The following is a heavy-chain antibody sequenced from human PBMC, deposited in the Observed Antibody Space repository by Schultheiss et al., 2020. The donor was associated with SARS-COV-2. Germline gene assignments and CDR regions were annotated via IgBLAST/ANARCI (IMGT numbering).Heavy chain of an antibody. V-gene: IGHV1-2*02. CDR3: ARGATTITMIVVVPDY. CDR1: GYTFTSYY. D-gene: IGHD3-22*01. CDR2: INPSSGAT. Sequence: ASVKVSCKASGYTFTSYYMHWVRQAPGQGLEWMGWINPSSGATNYAQRFEGRVTMTRDTSVSTAYMELRSLRSDDTAVYYCARGATTITMIVVVPDYWGQGTLVTVSS. J-gene: IGHJ4*02.